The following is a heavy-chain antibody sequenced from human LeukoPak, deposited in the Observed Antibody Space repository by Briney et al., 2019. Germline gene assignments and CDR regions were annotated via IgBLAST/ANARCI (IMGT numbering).Heavy chain of an antibody. J-gene: IGHJ5*02. CDR1: GYSFTSHW. D-gene: IGHD3-10*02. Sequence: GESLKISCQGSGYSFTSHWLAWMRQMPGKGLEWVGIIYPGDSDSRYNPSFQGQVTMSADKSISTAYLQWSSPKASDTALYYCACRMFASNWFQPWGQGTLVTVSS. CDR3: ACRMFASNWFQP. V-gene: IGHV5-51*01. CDR2: IYPGDSDS.